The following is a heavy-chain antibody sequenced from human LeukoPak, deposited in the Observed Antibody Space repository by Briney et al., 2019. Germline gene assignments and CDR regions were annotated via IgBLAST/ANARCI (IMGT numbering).Heavy chain of an antibody. Sequence: PGGSLRLSCAASGFTYSSYSMNWVRQAPGKGLEWVSSISSSSRYIYYADSVKGRFTISRDNAKNSLYLQMNSLRAEDTAVYYCARDLGSWYLYYDSSGYTFDYWGQGTLVTVSS. J-gene: IGHJ4*02. V-gene: IGHV3-21*01. CDR2: ISSSSRYI. CDR1: GFTYSSYS. CDR3: ARDLGSWYLYYDSSGYTFDY. D-gene: IGHD3-22*01.